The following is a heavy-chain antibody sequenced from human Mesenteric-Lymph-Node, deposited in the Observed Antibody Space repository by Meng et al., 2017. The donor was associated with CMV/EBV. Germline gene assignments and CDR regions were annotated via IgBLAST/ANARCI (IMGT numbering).Heavy chain of an antibody. Sequence: SETLSLTCSVSGGSISNSRLFWGWIRQPPGKGLEWIGYIHYSGSAYYNPSLKSRLTISVDTSKNQFSLKLSSVTAADTAVYYCARANREDDVIVPPVNEYFHHWGQGTLVTVSS. CDR1: GGSISNSRLF. CDR2: IHYSGSA. D-gene: IGHD3-22*01. J-gene: IGHJ1*01. CDR3: ARANREDDVIVPPVNEYFHH. V-gene: IGHV4-30-4*08.